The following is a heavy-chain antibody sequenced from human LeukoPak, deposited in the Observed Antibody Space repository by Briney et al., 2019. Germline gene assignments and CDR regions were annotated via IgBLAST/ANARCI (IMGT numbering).Heavy chain of an antibody. CDR3: STSLSDGDYGPVDI. J-gene: IGHJ3*02. Sequence: GGSLRLSCVASGFTFSDDWMTWVRQAPGKGLEWVGHIKSKTDSETPTYAAHVKARFTDSRDNSKNTLYQQIHSQKIDDTAVYYCSTSLSDGDYGPVDIWGQGTLVIVSS. D-gene: IGHD4-17*01. CDR1: GFTFSDDW. V-gene: IGHV3-15*01. CDR2: IKSKTDSETP.